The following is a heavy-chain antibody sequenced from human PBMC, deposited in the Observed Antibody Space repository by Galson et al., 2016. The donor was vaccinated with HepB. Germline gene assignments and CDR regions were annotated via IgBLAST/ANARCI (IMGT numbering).Heavy chain of an antibody. Sequence: SLRLSCAASGFNFNNYWMSWVRQAPGKGLEWVADIKRDGSEKNYVDFVKGRFTISRDSANYSLSLQMNSLRAEDTAIYFCARGSLTAAGLVYWGQGTLVTV. CDR1: GFNFNNYW. CDR3: ARGSLTAAGLVY. D-gene: IGHD6-13*01. V-gene: IGHV3-7*03. J-gene: IGHJ4*02. CDR2: IKRDGSEK.